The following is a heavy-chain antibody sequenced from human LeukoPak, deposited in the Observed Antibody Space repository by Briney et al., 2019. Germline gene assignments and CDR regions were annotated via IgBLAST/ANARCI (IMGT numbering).Heavy chain of an antibody. Sequence: GGSLRLSCAASGFTFSSYAMHWVRQAPGKGLEYVSAISSNGGSTYYTNSVKGRFTIYRDNSKNTLYLQMGSLRAEDMAVYYCARPYCTNGVCYFDYWGQGTLVSVSS. CDR3: ARPYCTNGVCYFDY. D-gene: IGHD2-8*01. J-gene: IGHJ4*02. V-gene: IGHV3-64*01. CDR1: GFTFSSYA. CDR2: ISSNGGST.